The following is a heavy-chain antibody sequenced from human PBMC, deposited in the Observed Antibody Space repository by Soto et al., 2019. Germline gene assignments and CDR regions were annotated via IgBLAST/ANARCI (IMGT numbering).Heavy chain of an antibody. V-gene: IGHV1-69*04. CDR3: ARDLGYCSGGSCYSYYFDY. Sequence: SVKVSCKASGGTFSSYTISWVRQAPGQGLEWMGRIIPILGIANYAQKFQGRVTITADKSTSTAYMELSSLRSEDTAVYYCARDLGYCSGGSCYSYYFDYWGQGTLVTVSS. CDR1: GGTFSSYT. J-gene: IGHJ4*02. CDR2: IIPILGIA. D-gene: IGHD2-15*01.